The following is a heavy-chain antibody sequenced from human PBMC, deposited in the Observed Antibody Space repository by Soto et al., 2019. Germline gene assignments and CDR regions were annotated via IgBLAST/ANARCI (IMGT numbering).Heavy chain of an antibody. Sequence: SETLSLTCTVSGGSISSYYWSWIRQPPGKGLEWIGYIYYSGSTNYNPSLKSRVTISVDTSKNQFSLKLSSVTAADTAVYYCARTTPEWFDPWGQGTLVTVSS. J-gene: IGHJ5*02. CDR3: ARTTPEWFDP. CDR2: IYYSGST. V-gene: IGHV4-59*01. CDR1: GGSISSYY. D-gene: IGHD1-1*01.